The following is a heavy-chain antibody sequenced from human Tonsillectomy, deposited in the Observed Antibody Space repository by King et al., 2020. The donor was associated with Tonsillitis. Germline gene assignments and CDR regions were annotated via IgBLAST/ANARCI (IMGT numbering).Heavy chain of an antibody. CDR3: ARDLCGGDCYYFDY. D-gene: IGHD2-21*02. CDR2: IWYDGSNK. CDR1: GFTFSHYG. V-gene: IGHV3-33*08. Sequence: VQLVVSGGGVVKPGRSLRLSCAASGFTFSHYGMHWVRQAPGKGLEWVEVIWYDGSNKDYEDSVKGRFTISRDNSKNTLYLQMNSLRAEDTAVYYCARDLCGGDCYYFDYWGQGTLVTVSS. J-gene: IGHJ4*02.